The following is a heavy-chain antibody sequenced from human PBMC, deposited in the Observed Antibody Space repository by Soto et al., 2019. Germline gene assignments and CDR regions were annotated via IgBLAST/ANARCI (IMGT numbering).Heavy chain of an antibody. CDR2: INAGNGNT. CDR1: GYTFTGYA. CDR3: AREMVRGVGSDY. D-gene: IGHD3-10*01. Sequence: ASVKVSCKASGYTFTGYAMHWVRQAPGQRLEWMGWINAGNGNTKYSQKFQGRVTMTRVTSASTAYMELRSLRSDDTAVFYCAREMVRGVGSDYWGQGTLVTVSS. J-gene: IGHJ4*02. V-gene: IGHV1-3*01.